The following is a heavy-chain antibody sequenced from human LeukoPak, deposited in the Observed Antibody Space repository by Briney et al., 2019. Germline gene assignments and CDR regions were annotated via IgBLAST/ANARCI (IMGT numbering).Heavy chain of an antibody. CDR2: ISSNGGST. Sequence: AGGSLRLSCAASGFTFSSYAMHWVRQAPGKGLEYVSAISSNGGSTYYANSVKGRFTISRDNAKNSLYLQMNSPRAEDTAVYYCVRDQAHCTGGSCYSFWFDPWGQGVLVTVSS. V-gene: IGHV3-64*01. D-gene: IGHD2-15*01. CDR1: GFTFSSYA. CDR3: VRDQAHCTGGSCYSFWFDP. J-gene: IGHJ5*02.